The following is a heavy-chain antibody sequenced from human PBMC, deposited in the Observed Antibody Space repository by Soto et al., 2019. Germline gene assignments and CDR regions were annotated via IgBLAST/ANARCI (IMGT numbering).Heavy chain of an antibody. CDR3: ARELHGGSYGMDV. CDR2: ITTAGDT. V-gene: IGHV3-13*01. J-gene: IGHJ6*02. CDR1: GFTFSNYD. Sequence: EVQLVESGGGLVQPGGSLRLSCAASGFTFSNYDMHWVRQVTGKGLEWVSGITTAGDTYYPGSVKGRFTISREKDKNSLYLQMNSLIAGDTAVYYCARELHGGSYGMDVWGQGTTVTVSS.